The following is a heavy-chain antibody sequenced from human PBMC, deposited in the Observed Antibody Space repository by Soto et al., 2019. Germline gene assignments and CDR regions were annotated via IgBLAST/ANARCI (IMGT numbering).Heavy chain of an antibody. V-gene: IGHV1-18*01. CDR3: ARASSSVSRYYYYGMDV. D-gene: IGHD6-6*01. CDR1: GYTFPSYG. CDR2: ISAYNGNT. Sequence: QVQLVQSGAEVKKPGASVKVSCKASGYTFPSYGISWVRQAPGQGLEWMGWISAYNGNTNYAQKLQGRVTMTTDTSTSTAYMELRSLRSDDTAMYYCARASSSVSRYYYYGMDVWGQGTTVTVSS. J-gene: IGHJ6*02.